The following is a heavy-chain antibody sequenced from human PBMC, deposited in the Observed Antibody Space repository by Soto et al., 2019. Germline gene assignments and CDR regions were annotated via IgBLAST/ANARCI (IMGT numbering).Heavy chain of an antibody. V-gene: IGHV1-2*02. D-gene: IGHD3-22*01. J-gene: IGHJ4*02. CDR3: ARGDDYDSSGYLPVDY. CDR2: INPNSGGT. Sequence: ASVKVSCKASGYTFTGYYMHWVRQAPGQGLEWMGWINPNSGGTNYAQKFQGRVTMTRDTSISTAYMELSRLRSDDTAVYYCARGDDYDSSGYLPVDYWGQGTLVTVSS. CDR1: GYTFTGYY.